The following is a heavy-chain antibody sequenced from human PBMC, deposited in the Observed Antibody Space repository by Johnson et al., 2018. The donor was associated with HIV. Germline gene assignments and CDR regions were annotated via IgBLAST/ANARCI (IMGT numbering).Heavy chain of an antibody. J-gene: IGHJ3*02. CDR2: IKQDGSEK. CDR3: ARLNIAFDI. D-gene: IGHD2/OR15-2a*01. CDR1: GFTFRNYW. V-gene: IGHV3-7*05. Sequence: VQLVESGGGVVQSGGSLRLPCTASGFTFRNYWMSWVRQAPGKGLEWVASIKQDGSEKYYVDSVMGRFTISRDNAKKSLYLQMNSLRVEDTAVYYCARLNIAFDIWGQGTMVTVSS.